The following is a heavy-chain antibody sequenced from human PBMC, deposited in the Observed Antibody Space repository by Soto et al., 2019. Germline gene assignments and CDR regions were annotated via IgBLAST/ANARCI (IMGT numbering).Heavy chain of an antibody. CDR2: FVSSTGST. CDR1: GFTFSRYT. V-gene: IGHV3-23*01. Sequence: GSLRLSCAASGFTFSRYTMNWVRQAPGKGLEWVSTFVSSTGSTFYADSVEGRFTISKDDSKNTLYLQMNSLRAEDTAVYYCAKRRTTVPTPANYFDYWGQGTLVTVSS. CDR3: AKRRTTVPTPANYFDY. D-gene: IGHD1-1*01. J-gene: IGHJ4*02.